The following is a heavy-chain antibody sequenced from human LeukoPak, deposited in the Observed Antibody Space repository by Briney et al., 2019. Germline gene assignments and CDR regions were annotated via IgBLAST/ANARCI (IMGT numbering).Heavy chain of an antibody. V-gene: IGHV4-39*07. CDR2: IYYSGST. CDR3: ARSFVVVVPAAPYYFDY. CDR1: GGSISSSSYY. Sequence: SETLSLTCTVSGGSISSSSYYWGWIRQPPGKGLEWIGSIYYSGSTYYNPSLKSRVTISVDTSKNQFSLKLSSVTAADTAVYYCARSFVVVVPAAPYYFDYWGQGTLVTVSS. D-gene: IGHD2-2*01. J-gene: IGHJ4*02.